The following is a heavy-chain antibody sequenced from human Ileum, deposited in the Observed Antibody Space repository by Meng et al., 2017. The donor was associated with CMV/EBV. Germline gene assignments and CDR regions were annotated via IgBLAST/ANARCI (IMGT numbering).Heavy chain of an antibody. V-gene: IGHV4-59*01. CDR2: RYYSETA. Sequence: GSLRLSCTVSGDSITRYYVNWIRQPPGKGLEWIGYRYYSETAYYSHSLRGRVIISADTAKSHFSLSLTSVTAADTAVYFCATTVHPVAYLNYFDPWGQGTLVTVSS. D-gene: IGHD4-11*01. J-gene: IGHJ5*02. CDR1: GDSITRYY. CDR3: ATTVHPVAYLNYFDP.